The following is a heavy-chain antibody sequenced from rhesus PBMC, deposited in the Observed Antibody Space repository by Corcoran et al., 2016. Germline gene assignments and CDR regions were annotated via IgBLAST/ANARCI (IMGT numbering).Heavy chain of an antibody. CDR1: GGSISDSYR. D-gene: IGHD6S26*01. Sequence: QVQLQESGPGVVKPSETLSLTCAVSGGSISDSYRWSWIRQPPGKGLVWIGYIYGSSTSTNYNPSRKSRVTISKDTSKNQFSLKLSAVTAADTAVYYCARNSYGAAGHWGQGVLVTVSS. V-gene: IGHV4S10*01. J-gene: IGHJ4*01. CDR2: IYGSSTST. CDR3: ARNSYGAAGH.